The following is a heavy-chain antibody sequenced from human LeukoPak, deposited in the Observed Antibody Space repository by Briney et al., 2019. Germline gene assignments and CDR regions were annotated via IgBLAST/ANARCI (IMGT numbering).Heavy chain of an antibody. D-gene: IGHD6-13*01. V-gene: IGHV4-59*01. CDR1: GGSISSYD. Sequence: SETLSLTCTVSGGSISSYDWSWIRQPPGKGLEWIGYINYSGSTNYNPSLKSRVTISADTSKNQFSLKLSSVTAADTAVYYCARSYSSTWYGDFQHWGQGTLVTVSS. CDR3: ARSYSSTWYGDFQH. CDR2: INYSGST. J-gene: IGHJ1*01.